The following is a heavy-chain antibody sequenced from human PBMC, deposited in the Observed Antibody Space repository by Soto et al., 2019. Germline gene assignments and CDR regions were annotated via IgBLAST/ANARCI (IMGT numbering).Heavy chain of an antibody. CDR3: ARGREWGATTYFDY. J-gene: IGHJ4*02. CDR2: INPNSGGT. D-gene: IGHD5-12*01. CDR1: GYTFTDYY. Sequence: ASVKVSCKASGYTFTDYYMHWVRQAPVQGLEWMGWINPNSGGTNYAQKFQGWVTMTRDTSISTAYMELSRLKSDDTAIYYCARGREWGATTYFDYWGQGALVTVSS. V-gene: IGHV1-2*04.